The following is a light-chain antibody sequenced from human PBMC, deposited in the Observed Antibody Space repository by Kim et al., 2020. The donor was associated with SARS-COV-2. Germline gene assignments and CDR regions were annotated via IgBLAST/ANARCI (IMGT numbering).Light chain of an antibody. CDR2: FND. Sequence: SYELTQPPSLSAAPGETARNVCGGDKIETKNVHWYQQRPGLAPVLVVYFNDDRPSGIHDRLSGSNSGNTATLTIASVEAGDEADYFCQVCAGSDDHPVFG. CDR1: KIETKN. V-gene: IGLV3-21*02. J-gene: IGLJ3*02. CDR3: QVCAGSDDHPV.